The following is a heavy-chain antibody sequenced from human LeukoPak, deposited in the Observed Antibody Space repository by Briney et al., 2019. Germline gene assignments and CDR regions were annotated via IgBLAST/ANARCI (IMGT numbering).Heavy chain of an antibody. CDR2: LSGSGGTT. D-gene: IGHD2-2*01. CDR3: AKNRGSSVAYDS. J-gene: IGHJ5*01. Sequence: GGSLRLSCVASGFTFSSYAMSWVRQAPEKGLEWVSVLSGSGGTTYYADSVKGRFTISRGNSRNTLYLQMNSLRVEDTAVYYCAKNRGSSVAYDSWGQGTLVTVSS. CDR1: GFTFSSYA. V-gene: IGHV3-23*01.